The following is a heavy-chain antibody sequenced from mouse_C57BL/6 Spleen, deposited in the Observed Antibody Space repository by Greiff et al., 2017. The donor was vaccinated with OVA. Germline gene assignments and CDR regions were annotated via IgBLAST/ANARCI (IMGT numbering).Heavy chain of an antibody. CDR1: GYTFTSYW. CDR3: ARLVVAGDDY. V-gene: IGHV1-64*01. D-gene: IGHD1-1*01. Sequence: VQLQQSGAELVKPGASVKLSCKASGYTFTSYWMHWVKQRPGQGLEWIGMIHPNSGSTNYNEKFKSKATLTVDKSSSTAYMQLSSLTSEDSAVYYCARLVVAGDDYWGQGTTLTVSS. J-gene: IGHJ2*01. CDR2: IHPNSGST.